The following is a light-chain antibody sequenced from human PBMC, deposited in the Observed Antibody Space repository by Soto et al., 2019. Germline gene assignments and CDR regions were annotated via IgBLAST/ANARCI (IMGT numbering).Light chain of an antibody. CDR1: QDIKKF. J-gene: IGKJ2*01. CDR2: DGS. CDR3: QQYDDRPYT. Sequence: DIQLTQSPSSLSASVGDRGTITCQASQDIKKFLNWYQQKPGKAPKLLIYDGSSLETGVPSRFSGCGSWTDFTFAISSLQPEDIATYYCQQYDDRPYTFGQGTKLEIK. V-gene: IGKV1-33*01.